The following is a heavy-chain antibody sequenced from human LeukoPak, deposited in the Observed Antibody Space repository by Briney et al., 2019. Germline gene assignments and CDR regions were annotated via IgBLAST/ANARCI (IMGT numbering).Heavy chain of an antibody. CDR1: GFTVSSNY. CDR2: IYSSGNT. J-gene: IGHJ6*02. D-gene: IGHD4-23*01. CDR3: ATMTTVIMGGYYDCMDV. V-gene: IGHV3-53*01. Sequence: PGGSLRLSCAASGFTVSSNYMSWVRQAPGKGLEWVSIIYSSGNTYYADSVKGRFTISRDNSKNTLYLQMNSLRAEDTAVYYCATMTTVIMGGYYDCMDVWGQGTTVTVSS.